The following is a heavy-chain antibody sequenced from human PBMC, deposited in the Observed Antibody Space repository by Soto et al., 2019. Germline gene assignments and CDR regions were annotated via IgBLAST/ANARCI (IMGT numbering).Heavy chain of an antibody. CDR3: AREKVGTTFFDN. J-gene: IGHJ4*02. CDR1: GFAISRGYY. CDR2: IYPSVSS. Sequence: SETLSLTCTVSGFAISRGYYWSWVRQPPGKGLEWIGSIYPSVSSYHNPSLETRVRLSIDTSKNQFTLNLTSVTAADTALYYCAREKVGTTFFDNWGQGIQVTVSS. V-gene: IGHV4-38-2*02. D-gene: IGHD1-1*01.